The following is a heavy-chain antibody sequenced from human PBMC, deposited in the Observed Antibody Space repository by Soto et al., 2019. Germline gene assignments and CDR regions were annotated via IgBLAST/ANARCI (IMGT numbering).Heavy chain of an antibody. D-gene: IGHD3-9*01. Sequence: PGGSLRLSCAAPGFTFDDYAMHWVRQAPGKGLEWVSGISWNSGSIGYADSVKGRFTISRDNARNSLYLQMNSLRAEDTALYYCAKDTYYDILTGYSDYWGQGTLVTVSS. J-gene: IGHJ4*02. CDR1: GFTFDDYA. V-gene: IGHV3-9*01. CDR3: AKDTYYDILTGYSDY. CDR2: ISWNSGSI.